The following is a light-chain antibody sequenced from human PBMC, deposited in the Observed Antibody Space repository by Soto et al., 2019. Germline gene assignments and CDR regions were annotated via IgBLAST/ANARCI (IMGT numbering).Light chain of an antibody. V-gene: IGKV2-30*02. CDR2: KVS. CDR1: QTPLLNNKCT. J-gene: IGKJ2*03. CDR3: MQYSHWPHS. Sequence: VVLTQSPLSLPVSVGQPASISCRSTQTPLLNNKCTLSWFFQRPGQSPRRLIYKVSNRDSGVPDRFIGSGSGTDFTLQITAVEAADVGVYFCMQYSHWPHSFGQGTKVEIK.